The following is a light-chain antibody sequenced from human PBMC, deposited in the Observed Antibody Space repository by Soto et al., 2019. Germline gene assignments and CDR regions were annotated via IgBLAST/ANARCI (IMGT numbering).Light chain of an antibody. CDR1: QSVSSSY. V-gene: IGKV3-20*01. CDR2: GAS. Sequence: EIVLTQSPGTLSLSPGERATLSCRASQSVSSSYLAWYQQKPGQAPRLLIYGASSRATGTPDRFSGSGSGTDFALTSSRLEPEDFAVYYWQQYGSSSYTFGQGTKLEIK. J-gene: IGKJ2*01. CDR3: QQYGSSSYT.